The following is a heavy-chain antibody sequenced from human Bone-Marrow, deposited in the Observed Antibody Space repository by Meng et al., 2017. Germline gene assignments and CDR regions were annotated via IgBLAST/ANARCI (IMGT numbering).Heavy chain of an antibody. D-gene: IGHD3-10*01. CDR1: GGSISSYY. CDR2: IYYSGST. CDR3: ARNSNDGFGELYWYFDY. V-gene: IGHV4-59*01. Sequence: GSLRLSCTVSGGSISSYYWSRIRQPPGKGLEWIGYIYYSGSTNYNPSLKSRVTISVDTSKNQFSLKLSSVTAADTAVYYCARNSNDGFGELYWYFDYWGQGTLVTVSS. J-gene: IGHJ4*02.